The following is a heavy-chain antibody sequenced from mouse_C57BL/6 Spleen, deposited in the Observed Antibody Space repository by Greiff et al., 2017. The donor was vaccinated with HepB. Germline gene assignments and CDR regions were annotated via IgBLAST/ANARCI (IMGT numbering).Heavy chain of an antibody. CDR3: AREGITTVVATGYFDY. J-gene: IGHJ2*01. V-gene: IGHV1-22*01. Sequence: EVQLQQSGPELVKPGASVKMSCKASGYTFTDYNMHWVKQSHGKSLEWIGYINPNNGGTSYNQKFKGKATLTVNKSSSTAYMELRSLTSEDSAVYYCAREGITTVVATGYFDYWGQGTTLTVSS. CDR1: GYTFTDYN. CDR2: INPNNGGT. D-gene: IGHD1-1*01.